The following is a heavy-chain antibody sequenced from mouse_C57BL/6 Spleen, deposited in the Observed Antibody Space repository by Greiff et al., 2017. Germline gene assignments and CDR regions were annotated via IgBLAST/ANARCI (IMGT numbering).Heavy chain of an antibody. Sequence: EVKLVESGAELVKPGASVKLSCTASGFNIKDYYMHWVKQRTEQGLAWIGRIDPEDGETKYAPKFQGKATITADKSSNTAYLHLSSLTSEDTTVYYCARYEGTTVVASMDYWGQGTSVTVSA. V-gene: IGHV14-2*01. CDR2: IDPEDGET. D-gene: IGHD1-1*01. CDR3: ARYEGTTVVASMDY. J-gene: IGHJ4*01. CDR1: GFNIKDYY.